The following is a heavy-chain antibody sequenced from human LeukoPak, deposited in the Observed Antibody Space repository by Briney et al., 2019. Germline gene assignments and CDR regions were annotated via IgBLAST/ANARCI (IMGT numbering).Heavy chain of an antibody. CDR2: VDPENGET. J-gene: IGHJ4*02. CDR1: GYTFTDYN. CDR3: ATDDYGDYWARF. Sequence: ASVKVTCKASGYTFTDYNMHWVQQAPGKGLEWMGRVDPENGETIYAEKFQGRVTITADTSTDTAYMELTSLRSEDTAVYYCATDDYGDYWARFWGQGTLVTVSS. D-gene: IGHD4-17*01. V-gene: IGHV1-69-2*01.